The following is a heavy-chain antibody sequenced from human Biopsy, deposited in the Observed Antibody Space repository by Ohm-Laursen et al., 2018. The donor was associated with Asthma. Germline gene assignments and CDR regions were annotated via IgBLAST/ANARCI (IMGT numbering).Heavy chain of an antibody. Sequence: SSVKVSCKISGYSLTDLSMHWVRQAPGQGLEWMGGHDHEEGGTVNARKFQGRVTMTEDTSTDTAYMELSSLSSDDTAVYYCASDFPKDYVRYNFQFWGQGTLVTASS. V-gene: IGHV1-24*01. CDR2: HDHEEGGT. CDR3: ASDFPKDYVRYNFQF. CDR1: GYSLTDLS. D-gene: IGHD4-17*01. J-gene: IGHJ4*02.